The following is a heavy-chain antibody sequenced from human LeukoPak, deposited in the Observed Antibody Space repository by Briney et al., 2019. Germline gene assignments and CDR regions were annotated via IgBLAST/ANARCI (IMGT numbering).Heavy chain of an antibody. CDR3: ATGSPLPLDF. CDR2: IYYTGST. CDR1: TGSISSYY. J-gene: IGHJ4*02. Sequence: PSETLSLTCTVSTGSISSYYWSWIRQPPGKALEWIGYIYYTGSTYYNPSLKSQVTISVDTSKNQFSLKLSSVTAADTAVYYCATGSPLPLDFWGQGTLVTVSS. V-gene: IGHV4-59*08. D-gene: IGHD1-1*01.